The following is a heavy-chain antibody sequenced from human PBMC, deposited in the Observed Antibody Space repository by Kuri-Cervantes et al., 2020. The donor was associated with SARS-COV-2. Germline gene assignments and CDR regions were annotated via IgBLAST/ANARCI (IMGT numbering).Heavy chain of an antibody. CDR2: ITRSSVYI. Sequence: GESLKISCVASGFTFSAYTLNWVRQAPGKGLEWVSSITRSSVYISYADSLKGRFTISRDNAKNSLYLQMNSLRAEDTAVYCCARGYYDSSGYYPLFDYWGQGTLVTVSS. D-gene: IGHD3-22*01. V-gene: IGHV3-21*01. CDR1: GFTFSAYT. CDR3: ARGYYDSSGYYPLFDY. J-gene: IGHJ4*02.